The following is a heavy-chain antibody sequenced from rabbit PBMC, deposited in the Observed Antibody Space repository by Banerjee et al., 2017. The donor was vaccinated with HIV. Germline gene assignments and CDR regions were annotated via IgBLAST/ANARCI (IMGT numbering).Heavy chain of an antibody. CDR2: IYNGDGST. J-gene: IGHJ6*01. V-gene: IGHV1S47*01. Sequence: QEQLVESGGGLVKPEGALTLTCTVSGFSFSSSYYMCWVRQAPGKGLEWIACIYNGDGSTHYASWVNGRFTISRSTSPNTVTLQMTSLTVADTATYFCARSGDNGNNYVRSYFGLWGPGTLVTVS. D-gene: IGHD8-1*01. CDR3: ARSGDNGNNYVRSYFGL. CDR1: GFSFSSSYY.